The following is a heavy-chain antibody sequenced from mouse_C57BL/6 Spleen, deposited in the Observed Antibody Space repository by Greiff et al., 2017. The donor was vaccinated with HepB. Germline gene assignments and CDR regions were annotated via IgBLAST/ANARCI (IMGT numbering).Heavy chain of an antibody. CDR1: GYTFTSYW. D-gene: IGHD1-1*01. J-gene: IGHJ2*01. CDR3: ARSDYGSKYDFDY. V-gene: IGHV1-69*01. CDR2: IDPSDSYT. Sequence: QVQLQQPGAELVMPGASVKLSCKASGYTFTSYWMHWVKQRPGQGLEWIGEIDPSDSYTNYNQKFKGKSTFTVDKSSSTAYMQLSSLTSEDSAVYYCARSDYGSKYDFDYWGQGTTLTVSS.